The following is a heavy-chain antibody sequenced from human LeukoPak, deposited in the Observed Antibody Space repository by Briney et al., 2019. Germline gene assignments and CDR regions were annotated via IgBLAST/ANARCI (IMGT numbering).Heavy chain of an antibody. J-gene: IGHJ3*02. V-gene: IGHV3-21*01. CDR3: ASEEYCSSTSCSKAFDI. D-gene: IGHD2-2*01. CDR2: ISSSSSYI. Sequence: GGSLRLSCAASGFTFSSYSMNWVRQAPGKGLEWVSSISSSSSYIYYADSVKGRFTISRDNAKNSLYLQMNSLRAEDTAVYYCASEEYCSSTSCSKAFDIWGQGTMVTVSS. CDR1: GFTFSSYS.